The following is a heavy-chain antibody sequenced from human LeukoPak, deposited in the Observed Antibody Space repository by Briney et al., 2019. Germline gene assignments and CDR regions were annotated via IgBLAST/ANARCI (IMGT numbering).Heavy chain of an antibody. V-gene: IGHV4-59*01. D-gene: IGHD6-19*01. CDR3: ARSSEWPFFDY. CDR2: MYYSGST. Sequence: SETLSLTCSVSGGSISSYYWSWIRQPPGKGLEWIGYMYYSGSTNYNPSLKSRVTISVETSKNQFSLKLSSVTAADTAVYFCARSSEWPFFDYWGQGTLVTVSS. CDR1: GGSISSYY. J-gene: IGHJ4*02.